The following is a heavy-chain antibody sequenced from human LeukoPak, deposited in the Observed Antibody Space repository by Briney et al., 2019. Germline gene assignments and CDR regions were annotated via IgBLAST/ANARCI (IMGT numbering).Heavy chain of an antibody. J-gene: IGHJ3*02. Sequence: SSETLSLTCTVSGGSISSYYWSWIRQPPGKGLEWIGYIYYSGSTNYNPSLKSRVTISVDTSKNQFSLKLSSVTAADTAVYYCARWVQGYSCGLDDAFDIWGQGTMVTVSS. V-gene: IGHV4-59*01. CDR2: IYYSGST. CDR3: ARWVQGYSCGLDDAFDI. CDR1: GGSISSYY. D-gene: IGHD5-18*01.